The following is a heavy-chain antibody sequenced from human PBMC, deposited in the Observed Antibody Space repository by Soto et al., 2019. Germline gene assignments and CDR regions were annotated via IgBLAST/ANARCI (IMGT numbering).Heavy chain of an antibody. D-gene: IGHD3-22*01. CDR2: IFYSGST. Sequence: PSETLSLTCTVSGGSISSSSYYWGWIRQPPGKGLEWIGSIFYSGSTYYTPSLKSRVTISVDTSKNQFSLKLNSVTAADTAVYYCARQTDSYYTFDAFDIWGQGTMVT. CDR1: GGSISSSSYY. J-gene: IGHJ3*02. CDR3: ARQTDSYYTFDAFDI. V-gene: IGHV4-39*01.